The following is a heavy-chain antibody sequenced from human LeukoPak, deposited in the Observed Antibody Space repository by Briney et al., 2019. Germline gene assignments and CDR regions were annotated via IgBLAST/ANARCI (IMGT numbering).Heavy chain of an antibody. J-gene: IGHJ4*02. CDR2: IWYDGSNK. CDR1: GFTFSSYG. D-gene: IGHD2-2*01. CDR3: ARDRSPQIVVVPAAPDY. V-gene: IGHV3-33*01. Sequence: GGSLRLSCAASGFTFSSYGMHWVRQAPGKGLEWVAVIWYDGSNKYYADSVKGRFTISRDNSKNTLYLQMNSLRAEDTAVYYCARDRSPQIVVVPAAPDYWGQGTLVTVSS.